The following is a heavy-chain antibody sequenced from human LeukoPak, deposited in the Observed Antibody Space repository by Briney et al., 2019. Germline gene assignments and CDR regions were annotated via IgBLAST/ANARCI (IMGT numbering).Heavy chain of an antibody. D-gene: IGHD3-3*01. Sequence: ASVKVSCKASGYTFTSYDINWVRQATGQGLEWMGWMNPNSGNTGYAQKFQGRVTMTRNTSISTAYTELSSLRSEDTAVYYCAIGQEPRSTFFEGDDYYYYGMDVWGQGTTVTVSS. V-gene: IGHV1-8*01. J-gene: IGHJ6*02. CDR3: AIGQEPRSTFFEGDDYYYYGMDV. CDR2: MNPNSGNT. CDR1: GYTFTSYD.